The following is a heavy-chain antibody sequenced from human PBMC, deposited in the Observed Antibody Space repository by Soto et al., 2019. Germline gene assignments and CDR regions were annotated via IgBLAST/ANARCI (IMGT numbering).Heavy chain of an antibody. J-gene: IGHJ4*02. Sequence: GASVKVSCEASGYTFTSYAMHWVRQAPGQRLEWMGWINAGNGNTKYSQKFQGRVTITRDTSASTAYMELSSLRSEDTAVYYCAKDLEWEHTIDYWGQGTLVTAPQ. CDR3: AKDLEWEHTIDY. V-gene: IGHV1-3*01. CDR2: INAGNGNT. D-gene: IGHD3-3*01. CDR1: GYTFTSYA.